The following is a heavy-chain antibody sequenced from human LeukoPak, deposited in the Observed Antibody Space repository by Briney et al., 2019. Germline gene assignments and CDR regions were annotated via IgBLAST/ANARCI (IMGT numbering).Heavy chain of an antibody. CDR2: FGTRSTSI. J-gene: IGHJ4*02. CDR3: AREVSEGFDF. CDR1: VFFFSGNR. Sequence: GGSVRLSCTASVFFFSGNRMDWIRQAPWKGLEWVSSFGTRSTSIYHAGSVKGRFAISRDNAKNSLYLQMNSLRAEDTALYYCAREVSEGFDFWGQGTLVTVSS. V-gene: IGHV3-21*01. D-gene: IGHD3-22*01.